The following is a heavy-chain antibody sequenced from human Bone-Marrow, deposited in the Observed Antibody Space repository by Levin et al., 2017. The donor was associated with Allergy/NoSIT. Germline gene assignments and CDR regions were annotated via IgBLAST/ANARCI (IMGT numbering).Heavy chain of an antibody. D-gene: IGHD3-16*01. V-gene: IGHV6-1*01. Sequence: PSETLSLTCAISGDSVSTNSAAWNWIRQSPSGGLEWLGRTYYRSKWFDDYAISVKSRITITPDTSKNQFSLQLNSVTPADTAVYFCARTPYYDSVRGIYGQYYFDYWGQGALVTVSS. CDR2: TYYRSKWFD. CDR1: GDSVSTNSAA. CDR3: ARTPYYDSVRGIYGQYYFDY. J-gene: IGHJ4*02.